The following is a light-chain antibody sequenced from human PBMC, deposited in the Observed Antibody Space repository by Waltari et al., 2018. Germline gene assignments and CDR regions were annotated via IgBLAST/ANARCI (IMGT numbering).Light chain of an antibody. Sequence: DIQMTQSPSSLSASVGARVPITCRASQSINTYLNWYQQKPGKAPKLLIYAASSLQSGVPSRFSGSGSGTDFTLTISSLQPEDFATYYCQQSFSTLFTFGPGTKVDIK. V-gene: IGKV1-39*01. CDR2: AAS. J-gene: IGKJ3*01. CDR1: QSINTY. CDR3: QQSFSTLFT.